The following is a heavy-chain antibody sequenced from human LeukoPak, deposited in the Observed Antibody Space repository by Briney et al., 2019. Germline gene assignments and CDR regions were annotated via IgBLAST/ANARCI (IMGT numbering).Heavy chain of an antibody. CDR2: IRFDGSNE. J-gene: IGHJ4*02. D-gene: IGHD6-19*01. CDR3: AKGTAGIGVAGTFGYLDY. Sequence: GGSLRLSCAASGFTFSSFGMHWVRQAPGKGLEWVASIRFDGSNEKYADSVKGRFTISRDNPKNNLYVQMNSLSAEDTALYYCAKGTAGIGVAGTFGYLDYWGQGILVAVSS. CDR1: GFTFSSFG. V-gene: IGHV3-30*02.